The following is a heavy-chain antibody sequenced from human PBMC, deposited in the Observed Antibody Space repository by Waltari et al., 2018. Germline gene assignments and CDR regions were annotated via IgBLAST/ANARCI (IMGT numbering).Heavy chain of an antibody. CDR3: ATYIGASVGTAAFDV. V-gene: IGHV4-39*01. CDR2: ISFSGAT. Sequence: QPQLQESGPRLVQPSETLSLTCTVSGVSITSNRHYWAWIRQSPGQGLEWIGTISFSGATYITPSLKSRVSVSRDTSKNQLSLILGSVTAADMAVYYCATYIGASVGTAAFDVCGQGTMVTVSS. J-gene: IGHJ3*01. CDR1: GVSITSNRHY. D-gene: IGHD5-12*01.